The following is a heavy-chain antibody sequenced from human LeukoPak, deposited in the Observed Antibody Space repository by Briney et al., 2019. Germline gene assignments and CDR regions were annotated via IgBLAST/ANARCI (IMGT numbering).Heavy chain of an antibody. CDR2: IYYSGGT. CDR3: ARSRNQWLTVVDY. Sequence: SSETLSLTCTVSGGSISSYYWSWIRQPPGKGLEWIGYIYYSGGTNYNPSLKSRVTISVDTSKNQFSLKLSSVTAADTAVYYCARSRNQWLTVVDYWGQGTLVTVSS. J-gene: IGHJ4*02. D-gene: IGHD6-19*01. CDR1: GGSISSYY. V-gene: IGHV4-59*12.